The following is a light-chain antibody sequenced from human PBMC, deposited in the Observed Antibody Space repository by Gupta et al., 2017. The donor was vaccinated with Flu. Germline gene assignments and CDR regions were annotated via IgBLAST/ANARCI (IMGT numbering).Light chain of an antibody. J-gene: IGKJ1*01. CDR1: QRISRY. CDR2: DAS. V-gene: IGKV1-39*01. Sequence: PSFLLASVGDRVTITCRARQRISRYLNWYQQKPGKAPKLMIYDASRGKSGVPSRFSGSGSGTXFTLTIXSRQPEDFATYYCQHRNSTPRTFGXGTKVEIK. CDR3: QHRNSTPRT.